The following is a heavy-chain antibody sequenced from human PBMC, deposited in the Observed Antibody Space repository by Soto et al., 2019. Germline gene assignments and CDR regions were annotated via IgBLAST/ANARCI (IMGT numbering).Heavy chain of an antibody. J-gene: IGHJ3*02. D-gene: IGHD1-1*01. V-gene: IGHV1-69*02. CDR1: GGTFSSYT. CDR3: ASIGETVGAFDI. CDR2: IIPILGIA. Sequence: SVKVSCTASGGTFSSYTISWARRAPGQGLEWMGRIIPILGIANYAQKFQGRVTITADKSTSTAYMELSSLRSEDTAVYYCASIGETVGAFDIWGQGTMVTVSS.